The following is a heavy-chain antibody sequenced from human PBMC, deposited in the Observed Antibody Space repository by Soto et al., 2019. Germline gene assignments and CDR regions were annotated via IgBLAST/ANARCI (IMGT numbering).Heavy chain of an antibody. CDR3: AKVIVDHHVLRYFDWLFPTFDY. Sequence: GGSLRLSCAASGFTFSSYAMSWVRQAPGKGLKWVSAISGSGGSTYYADSVKGRFTISRDNSKNTLYLQMNSLRAEDTAVYYCAKVIVDHHVLRYFDWLFPTFDYWGQGTLVTVSS. CDR2: ISGSGGST. CDR1: GFTFSSYA. D-gene: IGHD3-9*01. J-gene: IGHJ4*02. V-gene: IGHV3-23*01.